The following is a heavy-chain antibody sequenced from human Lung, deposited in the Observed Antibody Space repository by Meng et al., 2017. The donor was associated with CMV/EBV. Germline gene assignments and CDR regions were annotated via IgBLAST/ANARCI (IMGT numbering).Heavy chain of an antibody. D-gene: IGHD5-24*01. CDR2: INHSGST. CDR1: GGSFSGYY. Sequence: QVPLQQGGAGLLKPSETLSLTCGVYGGSFSGYYWSWIRQPPGKGLEWIGEINHSGSTNYTPSLKSRVTMSVDTSQNHFSLRLSSVTAADTAVYYCARGSRDEAFQHWGQGTLVTVSS. J-gene: IGHJ1*01. V-gene: IGHV4-34*01. CDR3: ARGSRDEAFQH.